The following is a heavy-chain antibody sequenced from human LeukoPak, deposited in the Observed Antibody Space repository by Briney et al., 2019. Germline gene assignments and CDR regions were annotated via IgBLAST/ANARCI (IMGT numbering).Heavy chain of an antibody. CDR1: GGSISSSSYY. J-gene: IGHJ4*02. V-gene: IGHV4-39*01. CDR3: ARRRDDYGDYYDY. D-gene: IGHD4-17*01. Sequence: SETLSLTCTVSGGSISSSSYYWGWNRQPPGKGLEWIGNIYYSGSTYYNPSLKSRVTISVDTSKNQFSLKLSSVTAADTAVYYCARRRDDYGDYYDYWGQGTLVTASS. CDR2: IYYSGST.